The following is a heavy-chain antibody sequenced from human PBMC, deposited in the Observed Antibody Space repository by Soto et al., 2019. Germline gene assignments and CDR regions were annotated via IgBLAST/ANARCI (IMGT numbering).Heavy chain of an antibody. CDR2: ISSRSTSI. Sequence: PGGSLRLSCAASGFTFSAYSMNWVRQAPGKGLEWVSSISSRSTSIYYADSVRGRFTVSRDNTKNSVYLHMNSLRAEDTALYYCERDINFNNCTNTLCPTWGQGTLVTVSS. CDR3: ERDINFNNCTNTLCPT. J-gene: IGHJ5*02. D-gene: IGHD2-8*01. V-gene: IGHV3-21*04. CDR1: GFTFSAYS.